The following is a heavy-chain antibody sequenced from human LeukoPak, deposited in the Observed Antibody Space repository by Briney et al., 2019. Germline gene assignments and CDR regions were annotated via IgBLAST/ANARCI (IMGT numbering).Heavy chain of an antibody. J-gene: IGHJ4*02. V-gene: IGHV3-23*01. CDR3: AKVPYYGDYIGYYFDY. CDR1: GFTFSSYA. D-gene: IGHD4-17*01. Sequence: GGSLRLSCAASGFTFSSYAMSWVRQAPGKGLEWVSAISGSGGSAYYADSVKGRFTISRDNSKNTLYLQMNSLRAEDTAVYYCAKVPYYGDYIGYYFDYWGQGTLVTVSS. CDR2: ISGSGGSA.